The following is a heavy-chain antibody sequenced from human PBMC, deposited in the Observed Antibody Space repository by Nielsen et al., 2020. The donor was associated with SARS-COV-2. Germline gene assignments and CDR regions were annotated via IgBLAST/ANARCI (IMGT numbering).Heavy chain of an antibody. J-gene: IGHJ3*02. CDR3: ARDYDIVVVPAAMGAFDI. CDR2: ISYDGSNK. Sequence: VRQMPGKGLEWVAVISYDGSNKYYADSVKGRFTISRDNSKNTLYLQMNRLRAEDTAVHCCARDYDIVVVPAAMGAFDIWGQGTMVTVSS. V-gene: IGHV3-30-3*01. D-gene: IGHD2-2*01.